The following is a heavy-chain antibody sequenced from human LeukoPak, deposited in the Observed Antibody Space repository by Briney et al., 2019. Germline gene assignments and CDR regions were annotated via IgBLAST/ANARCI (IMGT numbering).Heavy chain of an antibody. CDR2: INPNCGGT. CDR3: ASGYCSGGSCSYYFDY. J-gene: IGHJ4*02. Sequence: INPNCGGTNYAQKFKGRVTMTRDTSKSTDYMEVRRLRSDDTAVYYCASGYCSGGSCSYYFDYWGQGTLVTVSS. D-gene: IGHD2-15*01. V-gene: IGHV1-2*02.